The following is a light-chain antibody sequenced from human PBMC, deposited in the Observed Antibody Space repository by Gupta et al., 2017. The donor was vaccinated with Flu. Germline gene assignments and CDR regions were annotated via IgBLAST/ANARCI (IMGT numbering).Light chain of an antibody. CDR3: QQDNSYWT. V-gene: IGKV1-5*03. CDR2: MAS. CDR1: QSISSW. Sequence: DIQMTQSPSTLSASVGDRVTITCRASQSISSWLAWYQQKPGKAPKLLIYMASSLESGVPSRFSGSGSGTEFTLTISSLQPDDFATYYCQQDNSYWTFGQGTKVEIK. J-gene: IGKJ1*01.